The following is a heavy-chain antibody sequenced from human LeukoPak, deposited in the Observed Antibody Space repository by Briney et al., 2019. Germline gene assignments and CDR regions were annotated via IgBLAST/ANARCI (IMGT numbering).Heavy chain of an antibody. CDR2: IYTSGST. Sequence: SETLSLTCTVSGGSISSYYWSWIRQPAGKGLEWIGRIYTSGSTNYNPSLKSRVTMSVDTSKNQFSLKLSSVTAADTAVYYCAREAIVVVPAARSGYYYMDVWGKGTTVTVSS. CDR3: AREAIVVVPAARSGYYYMDV. CDR1: GGSISSYY. V-gene: IGHV4-4*07. J-gene: IGHJ6*03. D-gene: IGHD2-2*01.